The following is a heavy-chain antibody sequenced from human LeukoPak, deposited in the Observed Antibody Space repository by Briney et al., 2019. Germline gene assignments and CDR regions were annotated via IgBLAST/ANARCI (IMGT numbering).Heavy chain of an antibody. CDR2: IYYTGST. CDR1: DGSINGYY. Sequence: SETLSLTCTVSDGSINGYYWSWIRQSPGKGLESLGYIYYTGSTNYNPSLKSRVTMSVDTSRNQFFLKLSSVTAADTAVYYCASHSGGYAYWGQGTLVTVSS. V-gene: IGHV4-59*12. D-gene: IGHD5-12*01. CDR3: ASHSGGYAY. J-gene: IGHJ4*02.